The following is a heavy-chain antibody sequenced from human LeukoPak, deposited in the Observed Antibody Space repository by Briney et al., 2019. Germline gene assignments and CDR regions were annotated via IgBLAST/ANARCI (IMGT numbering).Heavy chain of an antibody. CDR1: GFTFSNYG. Sequence: GSLRLSRAASGFTFSNYGMHWVRQAPGKGLEWVAVISYDGSNKYYTDSVKGRFTISRGNSKNTLYLQMNSLGAEDTAVYYCAKDRTAGYDGLVDYWGQGTLVTVSS. CDR3: AKDRTAGYDGLVDY. J-gene: IGHJ4*02. V-gene: IGHV3-30*18. CDR2: ISYDGSNK. D-gene: IGHD5-12*01.